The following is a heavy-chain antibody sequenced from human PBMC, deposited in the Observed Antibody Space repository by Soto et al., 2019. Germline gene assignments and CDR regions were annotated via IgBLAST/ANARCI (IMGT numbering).Heavy chain of an antibody. Sequence: SGPTLVNPTQTPTLTCTFSGFSLSTSGMCVSWIRQPPGKALEWLALIDWDDDKYYSTSLKTRLTISKDTSKNQVVLTMTNMDPVDTATYYCARIKRFLEWRPYYYYGMDVWGQGTTVTVSS. CDR3: ARIKRFLEWRPYYYYGMDV. CDR1: GFSLSTSGMC. V-gene: IGHV2-70*01. J-gene: IGHJ6*02. CDR2: IDWDDDK. D-gene: IGHD3-3*01.